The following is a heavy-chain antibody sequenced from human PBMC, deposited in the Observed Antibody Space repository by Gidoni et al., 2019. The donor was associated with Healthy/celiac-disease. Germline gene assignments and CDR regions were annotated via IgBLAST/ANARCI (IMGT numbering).Heavy chain of an antibody. J-gene: IGHJ4*02. CDR1: GGSISSYY. Sequence: QVQLQESGPGLVKLSETLSLTCTVSGGSISSYYWSWIRQPPGKGLEWIGYIYYSGSTNYNPSLKSRVTISVDTSKNQFSLKLSSVTAADTAVYYCARADYYGSGSSIDYWGQGTLVTVSS. CDR3: ARADYYGSGSSIDY. V-gene: IGHV4-59*01. D-gene: IGHD3-10*01. CDR2: IYYSGST.